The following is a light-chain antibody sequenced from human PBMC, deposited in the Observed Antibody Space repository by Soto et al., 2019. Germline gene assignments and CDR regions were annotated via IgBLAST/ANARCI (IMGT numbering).Light chain of an antibody. V-gene: IGKV1-39*01. CDR2: GAS. Sequence: DIQMTQSPSTLSASVGARVTITCRASQTINSYLNWYQQKPGKAPQLLIYGASSLQSGVPSRFSGSVSGTDYTLTISSLQPKDFATYHCQQSFSTPWTFGQGTK. CDR3: QQSFSTPWT. J-gene: IGKJ1*01. CDR1: QTINSY.